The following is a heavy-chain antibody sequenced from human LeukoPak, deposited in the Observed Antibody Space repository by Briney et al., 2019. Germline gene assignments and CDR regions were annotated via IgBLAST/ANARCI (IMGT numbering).Heavy chain of an antibody. V-gene: IGHV4-39*01. J-gene: IGHJ4*02. D-gene: IGHD6-25*01. CDR3: ARQLPTAAADTRGYFDY. CDR2: LYYGENS. Sequence: PSETLSLTCTVPGGSISIISSSTYYWGWIRQAPGKGLEWIGSLYYGENSHYNPSLKSRATLSVDTSNNQFSLKLTSVTAADAAVYFCARQLPTAAADTRGYFDYWGQGTVVTVSS. CDR1: GGSISIISSSTYY.